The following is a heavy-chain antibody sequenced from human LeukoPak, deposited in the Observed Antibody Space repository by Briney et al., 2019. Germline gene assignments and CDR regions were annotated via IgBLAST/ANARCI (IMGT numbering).Heavy chain of an antibody. CDR1: GGSISSGSYY. CDR3: ARARYSSGWTPHY. Sequence: PSETLSLTCTVSGGSISSGSYYWSWIRQPAGKGLEWIGRIYTSGSTNYNPSLKSRVTISVDTSKNQFSLKLSSVTAADTAVYYCARARYSSGWTPHYWGQGTLVTVPS. V-gene: IGHV4-61*02. J-gene: IGHJ4*02. CDR2: IYTSGST. D-gene: IGHD6-19*01.